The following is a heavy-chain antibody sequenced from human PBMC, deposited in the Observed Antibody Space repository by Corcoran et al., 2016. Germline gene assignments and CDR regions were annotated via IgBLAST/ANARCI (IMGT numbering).Heavy chain of an antibody. CDR3: ARGLRGGDY. CDR2: INHSGST. D-gene: IGHD3-16*01. J-gene: IGHJ4*02. V-gene: IGHV4-34*01. Sequence: QVQLQQWGAGLLKPSETLSLTCAVYGGSFSGYYWSWIRQPPGKGLEWIGEINHSGSTYYNPSLKRRVTISVDTSKNQFSLKLSSVTAADTAVYYWARGLRGGDYWGQGTLVTVSS. CDR1: GGSFSGYY.